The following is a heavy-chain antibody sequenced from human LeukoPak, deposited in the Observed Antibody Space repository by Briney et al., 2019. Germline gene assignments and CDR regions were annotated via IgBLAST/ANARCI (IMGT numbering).Heavy chain of an antibody. D-gene: IGHD1-26*01. J-gene: IGHJ4*02. V-gene: IGHV1-46*03. CDR3: ASGGRGNCDY. Sequence: ASVKVSCKASGYTFTSYYMHWVRQAPGQGLEWMGIINPSGGSTSYAQRFQGRVTMTRDTSTSTVCMELSCLRSEDTAIYYCASGGRGNCDYWGQGTLVTVSS. CDR1: GYTFTSYY. CDR2: INPSGGST.